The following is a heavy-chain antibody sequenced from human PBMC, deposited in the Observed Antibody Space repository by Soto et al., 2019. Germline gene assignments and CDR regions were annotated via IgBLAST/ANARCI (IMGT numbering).Heavy chain of an antibody. D-gene: IGHD3-3*01. CDR2: INHSGST. Sequence: SETLSLTCAVYGGSFSGYYWSWIRQPPGKGLEWIGEINHSGSTNYNPSLKSRVTISVDTSKNQFSLRLLSVTDADTAVYYCARGQRFSDWFDPWGQGTLVTVSS. J-gene: IGHJ5*02. V-gene: IGHV4-34*01. CDR1: GGSFSGYY. CDR3: ARGQRFSDWFDP.